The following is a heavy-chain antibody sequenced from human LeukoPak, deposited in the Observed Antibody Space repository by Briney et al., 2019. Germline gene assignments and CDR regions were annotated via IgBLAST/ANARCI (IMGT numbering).Heavy chain of an antibody. CDR3: ARSFTYYYDSSGYYPPWFDP. J-gene: IGHJ5*02. D-gene: IGHD3-22*01. CDR2: IYPGDSDA. V-gene: IGHV5-51*01. Sequence: GESLKISCKGSGYSFTSYWIGWVRQMPGKGLKWMGIIYPGDSDARYSPSFQGQVTISADKSISTAYLQWSSLKASDTAMYYCARSFTYYYDSSGYYPPWFDPWGQGTLVTVSS. CDR1: GYSFTSYW.